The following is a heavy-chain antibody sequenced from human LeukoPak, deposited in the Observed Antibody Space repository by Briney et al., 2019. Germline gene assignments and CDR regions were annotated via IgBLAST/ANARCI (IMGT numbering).Heavy chain of an antibody. J-gene: IGHJ4*02. CDR1: GGSISSYY. CDR3: ARVSALSAGAFDY. CDR2: IYYSGST. V-gene: IGHV4-4*07. D-gene: IGHD2-8*02. Sequence: SETLSLTCTVSGGSISSYYWSWIRQPAGKGLEWIGSIYYSGSTYYNPSLKSRVTISVDTSKNQFSLKLSSVTAADTAVYYCARVSALSAGAFDYWGQGTLVTVSS.